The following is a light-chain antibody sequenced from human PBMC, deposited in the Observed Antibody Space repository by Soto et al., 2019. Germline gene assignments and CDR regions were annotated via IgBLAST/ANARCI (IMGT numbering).Light chain of an antibody. CDR2: DTS. Sequence: ETVLTQSPATLSLSPVERATLSCWASQSVSSHLAWYQQKPGQAPRLLIYDTSNRATGVPARFSGSGSGTDFTLTISSLEPEDFAVYYCQQRNNWPPLYTFGQGTKLEIK. J-gene: IGKJ2*01. CDR3: QQRNNWPPLYT. V-gene: IGKV3-11*01. CDR1: QSVSSH.